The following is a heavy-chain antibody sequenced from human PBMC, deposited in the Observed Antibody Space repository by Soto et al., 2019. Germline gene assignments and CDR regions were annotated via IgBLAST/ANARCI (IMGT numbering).Heavy chain of an antibody. D-gene: IGHD3-10*01. CDR2: IYYTGSTS. CDR1: GGSISSTIHY. V-gene: IGHV4-39*01. CDR3: AREAMVRGAITWFDP. J-gene: IGHJ5*02. Sequence: SETLSLTCTVSGGSISSTIHYWVWIRQPPGKGLEWVGSIYYTGSTSYYNPSLMGRVTISVDTSKNRFSLKLSSVTAADTAVYYCAREAMVRGAITWFDPWGQGSLVTVSS.